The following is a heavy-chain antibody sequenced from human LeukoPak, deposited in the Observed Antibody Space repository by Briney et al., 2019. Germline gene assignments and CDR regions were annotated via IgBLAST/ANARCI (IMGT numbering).Heavy chain of an antibody. Sequence: SETLSLTCAVYGGSFSGYYWSWIRQPPGKGLEWIGGINHSGSTNYNPSLKSRVTISVDTSKNQFSLKLSSVTAADTAVYYCARTPGSSGWYGGGSFDYWGQGTLVTVSS. D-gene: IGHD6-19*01. CDR3: ARTPGSSGWYGGGSFDY. V-gene: IGHV4-34*01. CDR2: INHSGST. CDR1: GGSFSGYY. J-gene: IGHJ4*02.